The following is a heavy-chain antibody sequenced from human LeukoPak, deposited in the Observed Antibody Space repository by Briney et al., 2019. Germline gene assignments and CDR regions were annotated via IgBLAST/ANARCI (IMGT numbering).Heavy chain of an antibody. J-gene: IGHJ3*02. V-gene: IGHV1-2*02. CDR3: ATGAEGYCSGGSCYRVAAFDI. CDR1: GYTFTGYY. CDR2: INPNSGGT. D-gene: IGHD2-15*01. Sequence: ASVKVSCKASGYTFTGYYMHWVRQAPGQGLEWMGWINPNSGGTNYAQKFQGRVTMTEDTSTDTAYMELSSLRSEDTAVYYCATGAEGYCSGGSCYRVAAFDIWGQGTMVTVSS.